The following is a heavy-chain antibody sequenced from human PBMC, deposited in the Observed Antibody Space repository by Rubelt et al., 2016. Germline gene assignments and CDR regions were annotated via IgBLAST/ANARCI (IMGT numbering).Heavy chain of an antibody. CDR2: ISGSGGST. Sequence: ISGSGGSTYYADSVKGRFTISRDNSKNTLYLQMNSLRAEDTAVYYCAKDRRKATMAPQYNWFDPWGQGTLVTVSS. D-gene: IGHD5-12*01. V-gene: IGHV3-23*01. CDR3: AKDRRKATMAPQYNWFDP. J-gene: IGHJ5*02.